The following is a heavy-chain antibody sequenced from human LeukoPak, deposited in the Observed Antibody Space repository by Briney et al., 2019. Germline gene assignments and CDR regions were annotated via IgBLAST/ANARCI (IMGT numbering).Heavy chain of an antibody. CDR1: GYSFTSYW. Sequence: GESLKTSCKGSGYSFTSYWIGWVRQMPGKGLEWMGIIYPGDSDTRYSPSFQGQVTISADKSISTAYLQWSSLKASDTAMYYCARSPKADSSGYYNWFDPWGQGTLVTVSS. CDR2: IYPGDSDT. J-gene: IGHJ5*02. D-gene: IGHD3-22*01. V-gene: IGHV5-51*01. CDR3: ARSPKADSSGYYNWFDP.